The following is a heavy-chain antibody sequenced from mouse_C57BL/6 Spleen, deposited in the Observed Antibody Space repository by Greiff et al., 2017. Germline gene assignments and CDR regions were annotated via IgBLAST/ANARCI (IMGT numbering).Heavy chain of an antibody. V-gene: IGHV7-3*01. CDR2: IRNKANGYTT. CDR1: GFTFTDYY. D-gene: IGHD1-1*01. J-gene: IGHJ1*03. CDR3: ARSYGSWYFDV. Sequence: EVKLQESGGGLVQPGGSLSLSCAASGFTFTDYYMSWVRQPPGTALEWLGFIRNKANGYTTEYSASVKGRFTISRDNSQSILYLQMNALRAEDSATYYCARSYGSWYFDVWGTGTTVTVSS.